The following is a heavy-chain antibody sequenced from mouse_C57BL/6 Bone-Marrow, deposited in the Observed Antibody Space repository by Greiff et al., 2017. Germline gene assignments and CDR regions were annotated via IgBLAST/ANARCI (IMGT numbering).Heavy chain of an antibody. CDR3: ARGLLRLVGDY. CDR2: INPSSGYT. CDR1: GYTFTSYT. D-gene: IGHD1-1*01. V-gene: IGHV1-4*01. J-gene: IGHJ4*01. Sequence: QVQLLQSGAELARPGASVKMSCKASGYTFTSYTMHWVKQRPGQGLEWIGYINPSSGYTKYNQKFKDKATLTADKSSSTAYMQLSSLTSEDSAVYYCARGLLRLVGDYWGQGTSVTVSS.